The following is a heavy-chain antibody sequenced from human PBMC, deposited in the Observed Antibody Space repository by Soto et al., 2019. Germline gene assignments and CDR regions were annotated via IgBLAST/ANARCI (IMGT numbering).Heavy chain of an antibody. Sequence: GGSLRLSCAASGFTFSSYWMSWVRQAPGKGLEWVANIKQDGSEKYYVDSVKGRFTISRDNAKNSLYLQMNSLRAEDTAVYYCARDEGSSWYGGDWFDPWGQGALVTVSS. CDR1: GFTFSSYW. CDR3: ARDEGSSWYGGDWFDP. CDR2: IKQDGSEK. J-gene: IGHJ5*02. V-gene: IGHV3-7*01. D-gene: IGHD6-13*01.